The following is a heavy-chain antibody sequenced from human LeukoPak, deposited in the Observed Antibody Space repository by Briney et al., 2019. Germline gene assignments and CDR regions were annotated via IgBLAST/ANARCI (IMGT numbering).Heavy chain of an antibody. CDR3: AKDLPEYSFGRMFDY. D-gene: IGHD5-18*01. CDR2: ISSSGGST. J-gene: IGHJ4*02. Sequence: GGSLRLSCAVSGFTFTGYAMHWVRQAPGKGLEWVSGISSSGGSTYYPDSMKGRFTISRDNSKNTLYLQMNSLRAEDTAVYYCAKDLPEYSFGRMFDYWGQGTLVTVSS. V-gene: IGHV3-23*01. CDR1: GFTFTGYA.